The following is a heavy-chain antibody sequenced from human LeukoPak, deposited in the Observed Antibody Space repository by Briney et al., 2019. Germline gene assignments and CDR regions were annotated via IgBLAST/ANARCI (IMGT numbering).Heavy chain of an antibody. J-gene: IGHJ3*02. CDR2: IYYSGST. CDR3: ARSGTTTKRGAFDI. D-gene: IGHD1-7*01. V-gene: IGHV4-39*07. CDR1: SGSISNSAYF. Sequence: SETLSLTCTVSSGSISNSAYFWDWIRQPPGKGLEWIGSIYYSGSTYYNPSLKSRVTISIDTSKNQFSLKLSSVTAADAAVYYCARSGTTTKRGAFDIWGQGTMVTVSS.